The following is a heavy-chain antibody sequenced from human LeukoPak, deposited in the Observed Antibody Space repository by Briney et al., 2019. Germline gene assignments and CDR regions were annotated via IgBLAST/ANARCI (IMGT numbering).Heavy chain of an antibody. CDR3: AKDGHMTTVTTGDY. D-gene: IGHD4-17*01. Sequence: GGSLRLSCAASGFTFSSYAMSWVRQAPGKGLEWVSAISGSGGSTYYADSVKGRFTISRDNSKNTLYLQMNSLRAEDTAVYYCAKDGHMTTVTTGDYWGQEPWSPSPQ. J-gene: IGHJ4*01. CDR1: GFTFSSYA. V-gene: IGHV3-23*01. CDR2: ISGSGGST.